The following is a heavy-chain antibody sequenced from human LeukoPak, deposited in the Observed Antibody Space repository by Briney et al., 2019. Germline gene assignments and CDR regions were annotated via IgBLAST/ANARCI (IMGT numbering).Heavy chain of an antibody. CDR1: GFTFSDHY. D-gene: IGHD6-13*01. CDR2: SRNKANSYTT. J-gene: IGHJ5*02. Sequence: GGSLRLSCAASGFTFSDHYMDWVRQAPGKGLEWVARSRNKANSYTTVYASSVKDRFTISRHNSKNSLYLQMNSLKTEDTAVYYCTTDPGYSSSWYPWGQGTLVTVSS. CDR3: TTDPGYSSSWYP. V-gene: IGHV3-72*01.